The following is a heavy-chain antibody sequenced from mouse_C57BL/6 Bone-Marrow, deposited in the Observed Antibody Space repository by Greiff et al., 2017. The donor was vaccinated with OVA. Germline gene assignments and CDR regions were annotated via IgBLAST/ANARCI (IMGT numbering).Heavy chain of an antibody. Sequence: VQLQQSGAELVRPGASVKLSCTASGFNITDYYMHWVKQRPEQGLEWIGRIDPEDGDTEYAPKFQGKATMTADTSSNTAYLQLSSLTSEDTAVYYCTTRATVVATDYWGQGTTLTVSS. J-gene: IGHJ2*01. D-gene: IGHD1-1*01. CDR1: GFNITDYY. V-gene: IGHV14-1*01. CDR2: IDPEDGDT. CDR3: TTRATVVATDY.